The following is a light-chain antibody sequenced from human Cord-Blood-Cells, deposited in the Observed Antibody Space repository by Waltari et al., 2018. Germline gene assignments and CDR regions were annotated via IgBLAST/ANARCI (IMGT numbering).Light chain of an antibody. CDR2: GAS. CDR1: QSVSSSY. J-gene: IGKJ1*01. Sequence: EIVLTQSPGTLSLSPGERATLSCRASQSVSSSYLAWYQQKPGQAPRLLIYGASSRATGIPDRFSGSGSVTDFTLTISRLEPEDFAVYYCQQYGSLPRTFGQGTKVEIK. CDR3: QQYGSLPRT. V-gene: IGKV3-20*01.